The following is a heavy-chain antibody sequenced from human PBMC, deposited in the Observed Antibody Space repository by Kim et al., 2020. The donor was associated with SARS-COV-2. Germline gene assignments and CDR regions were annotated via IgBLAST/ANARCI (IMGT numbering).Heavy chain of an antibody. D-gene: IGHD3-10*01. Sequence: SETLSLICAVYGGSFSGYYWSWIRQPPGKGLEWIGEINHSGSTNYNPSLKSRVTISVDTFKNQFSLKLSSVTAADTAVYYCARGRLLWFGEVKQRYNWFDPWGQGTLVTVSS. J-gene: IGHJ5*02. CDR1: GGSFSGYY. CDR2: INHSGST. V-gene: IGHV4-34*01. CDR3: ARGRLLWFGEVKQRYNWFDP.